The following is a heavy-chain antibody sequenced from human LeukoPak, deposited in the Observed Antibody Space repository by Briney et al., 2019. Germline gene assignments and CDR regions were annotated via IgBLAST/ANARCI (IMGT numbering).Heavy chain of an antibody. CDR2: FIPILDTT. D-gene: IGHD2-21*02. J-gene: IGHJ4*02. CDR1: GYTFTYYG. CDR3: ARSNDCDYHFNY. V-gene: IGHV1-69*05. Sequence: SVKVSCKASGYTFTYYGITWVRQAPGQGLEWMGGFIPILDTTNYAPNFQGRVTITTDESSTTAYMELSSLKWEDTALYYCARSNDCDYHFNYWGQGTLVTVSS.